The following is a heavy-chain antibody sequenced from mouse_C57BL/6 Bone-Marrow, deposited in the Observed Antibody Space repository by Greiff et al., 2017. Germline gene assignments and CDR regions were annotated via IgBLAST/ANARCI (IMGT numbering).Heavy chain of an antibody. D-gene: IGHD2-2*01. V-gene: IGHV1-81*01. CDR1: GYTFTSYG. J-gene: IGHJ3*01. CDR3: ARGGALLWLRRSWFAY. Sequence: QVQLQQSGAELARPGASVKLSCKASGYTFTSYGISWVKQRTGQGLEWIGEIYPRSGNTYYNEKFKGKATLTADKSSSTAYMELRSLTSEDSAVYFCARGGALLWLRRSWFAYGGQGTLVTVSA. CDR2: IYPRSGNT.